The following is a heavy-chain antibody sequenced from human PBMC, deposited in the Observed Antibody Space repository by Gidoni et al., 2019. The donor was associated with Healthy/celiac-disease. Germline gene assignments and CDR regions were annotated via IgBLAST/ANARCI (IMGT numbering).Heavy chain of an antibody. CDR1: GGSISSSSYY. V-gene: IGHV4-39*01. CDR2: IYYSGST. Sequence: QLQLQESGPGLVKPLETLSLTCTVSGGSISSSSYYWGWIRQPPGKGLEWIGSIYYSGSTYYNPSLKSRVTISVDTSKNQFSLKLSSVTAADTAVYYCASVTGGTWTNFYYYYGMDVWGQGTTVTVSS. D-gene: IGHD7-27*01. CDR3: ASVTGGTWTNFYYYYGMDV. J-gene: IGHJ6*02.